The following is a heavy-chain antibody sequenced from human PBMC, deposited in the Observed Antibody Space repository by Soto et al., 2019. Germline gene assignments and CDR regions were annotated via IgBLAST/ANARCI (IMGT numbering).Heavy chain of an antibody. D-gene: IGHD1-26*01. CDR1: GFTFSANA. CDR3: ARDKIKGAPDYLDS. CDR2: IAYDGTIK. V-gene: IGHV3-30-3*01. J-gene: IGHJ4*02. Sequence: QEQLVESGGDVVQPGRSLTLSCAASGFTFSANAMQWVRQAPGKGLEWVAVIAYDGTIKIYRDSVKGRFTISRDDSKSTLYLQMNSLRPEDTAVYYCARDKIKGAPDYLDSWGQGTMVIVSS.